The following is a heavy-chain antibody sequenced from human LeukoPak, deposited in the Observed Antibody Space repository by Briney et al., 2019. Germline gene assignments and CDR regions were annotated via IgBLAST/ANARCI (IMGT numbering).Heavy chain of an antibody. CDR2: IYYSGST. Sequence: SETLSLTCTVSGGSISSGGYYWSWIRQHPGKGLEWIGYIYYSGSTYYNPSLKSRVTISVDTSKNQFSLKLSSVTAADTAVYCCARLGASYSSGRGDDDAFDIWGQGTMVTVSS. CDR3: ARLGASYSSGRGDDDAFDI. J-gene: IGHJ3*02. D-gene: IGHD6-19*01. CDR1: GGSISSGGYY. V-gene: IGHV4-31*03.